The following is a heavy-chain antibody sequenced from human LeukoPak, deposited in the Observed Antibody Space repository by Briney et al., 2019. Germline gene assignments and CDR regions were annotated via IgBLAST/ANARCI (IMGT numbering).Heavy chain of an antibody. J-gene: IGHJ5*02. CDR2: INHSGST. V-gene: IGHV4-34*01. CDR3: ARGYGAGSGYYRKHVWGPPYNWFDP. Sequence: SETLSLTCAVYGGSFSGYYWRWIRQPPGKGLEWIGEINHSGSTNYNPSLKSRVTISVDTSKNQFSLKLSSVTAADTAVYYCARGYGAGSGYYRKHVWGPPYNWFDPWGQGTLVTVSS. CDR1: GGSFSGYY. D-gene: IGHD3-3*01.